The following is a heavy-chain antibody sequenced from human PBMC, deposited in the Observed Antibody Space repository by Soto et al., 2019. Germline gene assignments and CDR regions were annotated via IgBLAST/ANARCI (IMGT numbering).Heavy chain of an antibody. D-gene: IGHD6-13*01. CDR1: GFTFTSSA. V-gene: IGHV1-58*01. CDR2: IVVGSGNT. J-gene: IGHJ6*02. CDR3: AGEGGAAAGLYNDYYYTMEF. Sequence: SVKVSCKASGFTFTSSAVQWVRQARAQRLEWIGWIVVGSGNTNYAQKFQERVTITRDMSTSTPYMEPSSLRSEDTAVYYCAGEGGAAAGLYNDYYYTMEFWGRGTTVTVS.